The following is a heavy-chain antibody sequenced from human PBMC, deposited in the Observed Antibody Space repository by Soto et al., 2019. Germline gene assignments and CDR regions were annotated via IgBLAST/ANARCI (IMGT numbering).Heavy chain of an antibody. CDR1: GGSISSGGYY. J-gene: IGHJ4*02. V-gene: IGHV4-31*02. CDR2: IYNSGST. D-gene: IGHD5-18*01. CDR3: ARVGPRGYSYEHYFDY. Sequence: TLSLTCTVSGGSISSGGYYWSWVRQLPGKGLEWIGYIYNSGSTYYNPSLKSRVAISVDSSKNQFSLRLNSVTAADTAVYYCARVGPRGYSYEHYFDYWGQGTLVTVSS.